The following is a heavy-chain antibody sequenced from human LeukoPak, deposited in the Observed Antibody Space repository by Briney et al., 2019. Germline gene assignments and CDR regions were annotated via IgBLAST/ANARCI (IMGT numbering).Heavy chain of an antibody. D-gene: IGHD3-22*01. CDR2: ISSSSSYI. CDR1: GFTFSSYS. CDR3: AVNYYDSSGYPYEYFQH. J-gene: IGHJ1*01. Sequence: GGSLRLSCAASGFTFSSYSMNWVRQAPGKGLEWVSSISSSSSYIYYADSVKGRFTISRDNAKNSLYLQMNSLRAEDTAVYYCAVNYYDSSGYPYEYFQHWGQGTLVTVSS. V-gene: IGHV3-21*01.